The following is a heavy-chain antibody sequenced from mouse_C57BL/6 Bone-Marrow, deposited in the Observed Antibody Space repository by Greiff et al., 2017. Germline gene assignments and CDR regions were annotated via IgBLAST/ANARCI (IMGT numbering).Heavy chain of an antibody. J-gene: IGHJ2*01. V-gene: IGHV1-76*01. CDR2: IYPGSGNT. Sequence: QVQLQQSGAELVRPGASVKLSCKASGYNFTDYYINWVKPRPGKGLEWIARIYPGSGNTYYNEKFKGKATLTAAKSSSTDYLQRSRLTSEDTADYFCAIAYSIDYWGQGTTLTVSS. CDR3: AIAYSIDY. CDR1: GYNFTDYY.